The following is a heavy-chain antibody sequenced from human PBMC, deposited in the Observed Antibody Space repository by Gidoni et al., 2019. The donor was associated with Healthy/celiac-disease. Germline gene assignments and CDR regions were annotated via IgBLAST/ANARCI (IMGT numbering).Heavy chain of an antibody. CDR2: IGYDGSDK. CDR3: ARDQYSSCWYLGY. CDR1: GFTFRSYG. V-gene: IGHV3-33*01. Sequence: QVQLVESGGGVVQPGRSLRLSCAASGFTFRSYGLHWVRQAPGKGLEWVAVIGYDGSDKYYADCVTGRFTIFSDNSKNTLYLQVNSLRAEDTAVYYCARDQYSSCWYLGYWGQGTLVTVSS. D-gene: IGHD6-19*01. J-gene: IGHJ4*02.